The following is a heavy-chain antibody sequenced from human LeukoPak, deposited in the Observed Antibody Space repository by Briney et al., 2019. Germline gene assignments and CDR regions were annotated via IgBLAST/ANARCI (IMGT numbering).Heavy chain of an antibody. CDR2: ISGSGGST. J-gene: IGHJ6*02. CDR3: AKPYYYDSSGYYSVYYYGMDV. CDR1: GFTFSSYA. Sequence: PGGSLRLSCAASGFTFSSYAMSWVRQAPGKGLEWVSAISGSGGSTYYADSVKGRFTISRDNSKNTLYLQMNSLRAEDTAVYYCAKPYYYDSSGYYSVYYYGMDVWGQGTTVTVSS. V-gene: IGHV3-23*01. D-gene: IGHD3-22*01.